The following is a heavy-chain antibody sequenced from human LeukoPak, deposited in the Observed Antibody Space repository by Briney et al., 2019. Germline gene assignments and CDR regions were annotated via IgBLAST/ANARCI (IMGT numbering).Heavy chain of an antibody. V-gene: IGHV4-59*01. CDR3: ARDVPRGTGYMDV. D-gene: IGHD3-10*01. Sequence: SETLSLTCTVSGGSIKNYYWTWIRQPPGKGLEWIGYIYYSGSTSFNPSLKSRVTISVDTSKNQFSLRLKYVTAADTAVYYCARDVPRGTGYMDVWGKGTTVTVSS. CDR1: GGSIKNYY. J-gene: IGHJ6*03. CDR2: IYYSGST.